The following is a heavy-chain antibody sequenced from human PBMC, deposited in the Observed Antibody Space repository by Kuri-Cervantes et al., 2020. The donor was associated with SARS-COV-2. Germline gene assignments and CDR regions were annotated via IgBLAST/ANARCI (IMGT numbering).Heavy chain of an antibody. CDR1: GGSISSGDYY. CDR3: ARIQAATVIADY. V-gene: IGHV2-70*11. CDR2: IDWDDDK. J-gene: IGHJ4*02. D-gene: IGHD4-11*01. Sequence: TLSLTCTVSGGSISSGDYYWSWIRQPPGKALEWLARIDWDDDKYYSTSLKTRLTISKDTSKNQVVLTMTNVDPVDTATYYCARIQAATVIADYWGQGTLVTVSS.